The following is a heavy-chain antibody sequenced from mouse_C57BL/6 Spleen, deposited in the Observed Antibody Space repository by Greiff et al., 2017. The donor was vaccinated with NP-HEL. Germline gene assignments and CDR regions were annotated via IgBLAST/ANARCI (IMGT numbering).Heavy chain of an antibody. CDR2: IDPENGDT. D-gene: IGHD3-1*01. CDR3: RTVGDFDY. Sequence: EVQLQQSGAELVRPGASVKLSCTASGFNIKDDYMHWVKQRPEQGLEWIGWIDPENGDTEYASKFQGKATITADTSSNTAYLQLSSLTSEDTAVYYCRTVGDFDYWGQGTTLTVSS. V-gene: IGHV14-4*01. J-gene: IGHJ2*01. CDR1: GFNIKDDY.